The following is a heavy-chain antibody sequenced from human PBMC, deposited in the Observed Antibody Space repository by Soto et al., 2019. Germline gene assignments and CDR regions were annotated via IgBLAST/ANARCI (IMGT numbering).Heavy chain of an antibody. CDR1: GFTFSSYG. V-gene: IGHV3-30*18. D-gene: IGHD4-4*01. CDR3: AKDLQEPSFDY. Sequence: QVQLVESGGGVVQPGRSLRLSCAASGFTFSSYGMHWVRQAPGKGLEWVAVISYDGSNKYYADSVKGRFTISRDNSKNPLYLQMNNLRAEDTAVYYCAKDLQEPSFDYWGQGTLVTVSS. CDR2: ISYDGSNK. J-gene: IGHJ4*02.